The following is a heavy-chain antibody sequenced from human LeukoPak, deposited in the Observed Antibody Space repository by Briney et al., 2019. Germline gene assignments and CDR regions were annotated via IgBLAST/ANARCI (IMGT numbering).Heavy chain of an antibody. Sequence: PGESLKISCKGSGYSFTSYWIGWVRQMPGKGLERMGIIYPGDSDTRYSPSFQGQVTISADKSISTAYLQWSSLKASDTAMYHCVRNLATRSENDYWGQGTLVTVSS. CDR1: GYSFTSYW. CDR2: IYPGDSDT. CDR3: VRNLATRSENDY. J-gene: IGHJ4*02. D-gene: IGHD5-12*01. V-gene: IGHV5-51*01.